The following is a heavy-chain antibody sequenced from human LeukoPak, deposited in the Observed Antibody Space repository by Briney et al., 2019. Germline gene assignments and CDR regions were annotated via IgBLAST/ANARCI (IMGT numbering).Heavy chain of an antibody. J-gene: IGHJ5*02. D-gene: IGHD6-19*01. CDR3: ASPGIAVAGTRYNWFDP. Sequence: GGSLRLSCAASGFTFSSYAMHWVRQAPGKGLEWVSAISGSGGSTYYADSVKGRFTISRDNSKNTLYLQMNSLKAEDTAVYYCASPGIAVAGTRYNWFDPWGQGTLVTVSS. V-gene: IGHV3-23*01. CDR1: GFTFSSYA. CDR2: ISGSGGST.